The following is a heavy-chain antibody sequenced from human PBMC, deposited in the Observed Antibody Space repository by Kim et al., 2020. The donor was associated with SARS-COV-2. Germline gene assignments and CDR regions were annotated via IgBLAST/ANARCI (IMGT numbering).Heavy chain of an antibody. CDR3: AKSPGYFDWNS. CDR2: IDYSASNT. J-gene: IGHJ4*02. CDR1: GFIFSSYA. D-gene: IGHD3-9*01. Sequence: GGSLRLSCAGSGFIFSSYAMSWVHQAPGKGLEWVSTIDYSASNTYFADSVKGRFTISRDNSRNTLYLQMSSLRVEDTAVYYCAKSPGYFDWNSWGQGTLVTVSS. V-gene: IGHV3-23*05.